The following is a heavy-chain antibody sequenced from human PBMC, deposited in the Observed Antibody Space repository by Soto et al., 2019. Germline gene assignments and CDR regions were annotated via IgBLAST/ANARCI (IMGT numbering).Heavy chain of an antibody. CDR3: ARGLVVVAATYNWFDP. J-gene: IGHJ5*02. D-gene: IGHD2-15*01. V-gene: IGHV4-34*01. Sequence: SETLSLTCAVYGGSFSGYYWSWIRQPPGKGLEWIGEINHSGSTNCNPSLKSRVTISVDTSKNQFSLKLSSVTAADTAVYYCARGLVVVAATYNWFDPWGQGTLVTVSS. CDR2: INHSGST. CDR1: GGSFSGYY.